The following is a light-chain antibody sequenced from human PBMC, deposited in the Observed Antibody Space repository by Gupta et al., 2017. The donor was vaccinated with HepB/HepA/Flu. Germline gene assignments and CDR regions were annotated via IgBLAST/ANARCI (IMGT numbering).Light chain of an antibody. CDR3: QSADSSGTVV. Sequence: SYELTQPPPVSVSPRQTARITCSGDALPKQYAYWYQQKPGQAPVLVIYKDSERPSGIPERCSGSSSGTTVTLTISGVQAEDEADYYCQSADSSGTVVFGGGTKLTVL. J-gene: IGLJ2*01. V-gene: IGLV3-25*03. CDR1: ALPKQY. CDR2: KDS.